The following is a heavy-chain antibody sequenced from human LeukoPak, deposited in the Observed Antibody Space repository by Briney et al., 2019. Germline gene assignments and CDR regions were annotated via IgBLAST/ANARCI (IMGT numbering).Heavy chain of an antibody. Sequence: GGSLRLSCAASGFTFSRHPMHWVRLAPGKGLEWVAVISYDGSNKYYADSVKGRFTISRDNSKNTLYLQMNSLRAEDTAVYYCAILASSGYYYGRYFDYWGQGTLVTVSS. V-gene: IGHV3-30*04. CDR1: GFTFSRHP. J-gene: IGHJ4*02. CDR3: AILASSGYYYGRYFDY. CDR2: ISYDGSNK. D-gene: IGHD3-22*01.